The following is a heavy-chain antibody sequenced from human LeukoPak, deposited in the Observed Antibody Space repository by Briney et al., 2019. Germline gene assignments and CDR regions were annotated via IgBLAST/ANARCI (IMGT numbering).Heavy chain of an antibody. CDR1: GFTFRTYE. Sequence: GGSLRLSCAASGFTFRTYEMNWVRQPPGKGLEWVSYISSSGTTIYYADSVKGRFTISRDNGKNSLYLQMTSLRAEDTAIYYCASPFGGWGQGTLVTVSS. J-gene: IGHJ4*02. CDR3: ASPFGG. D-gene: IGHD3-16*01. CDR2: ISSSGTTI. V-gene: IGHV3-48*03.